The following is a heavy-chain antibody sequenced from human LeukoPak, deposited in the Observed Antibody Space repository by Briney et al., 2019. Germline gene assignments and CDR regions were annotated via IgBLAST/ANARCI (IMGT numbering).Heavy chain of an antibody. V-gene: IGHV4-39*07. CDR2: ISYGGHT. CDR1: GGSITSGRYY. J-gene: IGHJ4*02. CDR3: ARDGLLTGYYLGFDY. D-gene: IGHD3-9*01. Sequence: SETLSLTDTVPGGSITSGRYYWGWLRHPPGKRLEWVGSISYGGHTYYNPSLKSRVTMSVDTSKNQFSLNLSSVTAADTAVYYCARDGLLTGYYLGFDYWGQGTLVTVSS.